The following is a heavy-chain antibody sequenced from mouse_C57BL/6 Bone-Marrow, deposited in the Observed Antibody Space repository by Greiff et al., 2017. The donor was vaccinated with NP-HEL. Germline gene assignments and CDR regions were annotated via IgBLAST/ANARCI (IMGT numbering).Heavy chain of an antibody. Sequence: QVQLQQSGAELVRPGASVKLSCKASGYAFTDYYINWVKQRPGQGLEWIARIYTGSGNTYYNEKFKGKATLTAEKSSSTAYMQLSSLTSEDSAVYFCARERWGWFAYWGQGTLVTVSA. CDR1: GYAFTDYY. J-gene: IGHJ3*01. CDR2: IYTGSGNT. D-gene: IGHD2-3*01. CDR3: ARERWGWFAY. V-gene: IGHV1-76*01.